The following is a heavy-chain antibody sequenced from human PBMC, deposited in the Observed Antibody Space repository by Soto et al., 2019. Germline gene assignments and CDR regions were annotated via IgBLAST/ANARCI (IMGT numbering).Heavy chain of an antibody. V-gene: IGHV1-69*06. CDR2: IIPIFGTA. CDR3: ARRRGSSWSLKYPGPRYCYGGMDV. D-gene: IGHD6-13*01. J-gene: IGHJ6*02. Sequence: QVQLVQSGAEVKKPGSSVKVSCKASGGTFSSYAISWVRQAPGQGLEWMGGIIPIFGTANYAQKFQGRVTITADNAKSSACRARSGLRSEGTAVYDCARRRGSSWSLKYPGPRYCYGGMDVWGQGTTVTVSS. CDR1: GGTFSSYA.